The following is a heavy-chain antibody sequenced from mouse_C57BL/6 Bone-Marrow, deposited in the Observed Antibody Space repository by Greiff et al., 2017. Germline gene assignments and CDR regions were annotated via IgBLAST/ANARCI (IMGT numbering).Heavy chain of an antibody. CDR3: ARSYHLGDY. Sequence: VQLQQSGAELARPGASVKMSCKASGYTFTSYTMHWVKQRPGQGLEWIGYINPSSGYTKYNQKFKDKATLTVDKSSNTAYMHLSSLTSEDSAVYYYARSYHLGDYWGQGTTLTVSS. CDR2: INPSSGYT. J-gene: IGHJ2*01. CDR1: GYTFTSYT. D-gene: IGHD3-3*01. V-gene: IGHV1-4*01.